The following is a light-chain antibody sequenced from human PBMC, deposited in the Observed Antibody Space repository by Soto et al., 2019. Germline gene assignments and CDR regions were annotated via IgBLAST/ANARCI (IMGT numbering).Light chain of an antibody. Sequence: DIQMTQSPSALSASVGDRVTITCRASQSISSCLAWYQQKPGKAPKLLIYQASNLQTGVPSRFSGSESGTEFTLTITSLHPDDFATYHCQQYSSYSQWTFGQGTKVEIK. CDR3: QQYSSYSQWT. CDR1: QSISSC. J-gene: IGKJ1*01. V-gene: IGKV1-5*03. CDR2: QAS.